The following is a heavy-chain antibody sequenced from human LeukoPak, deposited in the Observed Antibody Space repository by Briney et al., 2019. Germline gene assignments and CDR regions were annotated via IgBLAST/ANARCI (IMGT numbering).Heavy chain of an antibody. J-gene: IGHJ3*02. D-gene: IGHD6-13*01. V-gene: IGHV3-64*01. CDR2: ITSSGDRT. CDR3: SRAPEDEPADSGAFDI. Sequence: PGGSLRLSCSASSGTSGTTFWIFSMHWVRQAPGKGLEYVSGITSSGDRTYYANSVKGRFTMSRDNTKNTLYLQMGSLSVAYMPVSHSSRAPEDEPADSGAFDIWGQGTMVTVSS. CDR1: SGTSGTTFWIFS.